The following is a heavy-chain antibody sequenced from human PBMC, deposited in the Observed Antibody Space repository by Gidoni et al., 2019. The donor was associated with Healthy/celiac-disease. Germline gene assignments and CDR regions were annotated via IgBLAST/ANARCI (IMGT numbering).Heavy chain of an antibody. Sequence: QVQLQQWGAGLLKPSETLSLTCAVYGGSFSGYYWSWIRQPPGKGLEWIGEINHSGSTNYNPSLKSRVTISVDTSKNQFSLKLSSVTAADTAVYYCAIVQQLVSFDPWGQGTLVTVSS. V-gene: IGHV4-34*01. J-gene: IGHJ5*02. CDR3: AIVQQLVSFDP. D-gene: IGHD6-6*01. CDR1: GGSFSGYY. CDR2: INHSGST.